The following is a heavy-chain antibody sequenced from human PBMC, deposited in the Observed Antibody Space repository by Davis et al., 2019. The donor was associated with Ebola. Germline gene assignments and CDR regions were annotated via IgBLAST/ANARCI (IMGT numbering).Heavy chain of an antibody. J-gene: IGHJ3*02. D-gene: IGHD2-21*01. CDR1: GYSFTSYW. CDR3: ARHAYCGGDCHPLDAFDI. Sequence: KVSCKGSGYSFTSYWISWVRQMPGKGLEWMGIIYPGDSDTRYSPSFQGQVTISADKSISTAYLQWSSLKGSDTAMYYCARHAYCGGDCHPLDAFDIRGQGTMVTVSS. V-gene: IGHV5-51*01. CDR2: IYPGDSDT.